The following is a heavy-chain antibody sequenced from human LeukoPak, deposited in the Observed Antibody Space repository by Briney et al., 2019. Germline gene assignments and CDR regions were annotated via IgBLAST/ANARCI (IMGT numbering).Heavy chain of an antibody. J-gene: IGHJ4*02. Sequence: PGRSLRLSCAASGFTFSSYSMNWVRQAPGKGLEWVSSISSSSSYIYYADSVKGRFTISRDNAKNSLYLQMNSLRAEDTAVYYCARDRDVVTHDYWGQGTLVTVSS. CDR2: ISSSSSYI. D-gene: IGHD3-22*01. V-gene: IGHV3-21*01. CDR3: ARDRDVVTHDY. CDR1: GFTFSSYS.